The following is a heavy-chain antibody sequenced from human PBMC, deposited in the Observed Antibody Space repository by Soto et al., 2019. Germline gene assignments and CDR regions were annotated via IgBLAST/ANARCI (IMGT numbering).Heavy chain of an antibody. D-gene: IGHD2-2*01. CDR2: TSGSGGST. CDR1: GFTFSSYA. CDR3: AKAARDIVTVPAALTFDY. Sequence: EVQLLESGGGLVQPGGSLRLSCAASGFTFSSYAMSWVRQAPGKGLEWVSATSGSGGSTYYADSVKGRFTISRDSSKNTLYLQMNSLRPEDTAVYYCAKAARDIVTVPAALTFDYWGQGTLVTVSA. V-gene: IGHV3-23*01. J-gene: IGHJ4*02.